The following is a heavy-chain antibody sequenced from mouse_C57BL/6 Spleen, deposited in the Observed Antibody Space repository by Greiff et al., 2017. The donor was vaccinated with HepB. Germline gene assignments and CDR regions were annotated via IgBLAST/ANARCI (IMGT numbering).Heavy chain of an antibody. CDR3: ARHPNGGNYAMDY. Sequence: EVMLVESGGDLVKPGGSLKLSCAASGFTFSSYGMSWVRQTPDKRLEWVATISSGGSYTYYPDSVKGRFTISRDNAKNTLYLQMSSLKSEDTAMYYCARHPNGGNYAMDYWGQGTSVTVSS. V-gene: IGHV5-6*01. J-gene: IGHJ4*01. CDR2: ISSGGSYT. CDR1: GFTFSSYG.